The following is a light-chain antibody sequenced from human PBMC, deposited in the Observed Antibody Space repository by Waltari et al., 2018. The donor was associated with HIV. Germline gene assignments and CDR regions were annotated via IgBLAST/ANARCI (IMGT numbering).Light chain of an antibody. J-gene: IGLJ2*01. V-gene: IGLV7-46*01. CDR1: TGVVTSDHY. CDR3: FLCYSGAVV. CDR2: DAN. Sequence: QAVVTQEPSLTVSPGGTVTLTCASSTGVVTSDHYPYWIQQKPGQAPRTLIYDANNKPSWTPARCSGALLGGKAALTLSGAQPEEEADYYCFLCYSGAVVFGGGTKLTVL.